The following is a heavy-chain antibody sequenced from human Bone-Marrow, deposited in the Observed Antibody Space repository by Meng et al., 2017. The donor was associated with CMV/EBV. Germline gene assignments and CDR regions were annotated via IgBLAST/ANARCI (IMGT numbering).Heavy chain of an antibody. V-gene: IGHV3-21*01. J-gene: IGHJ6*02. CDR3: ARDKVVGATRGMDV. Sequence: GESLKISCAASGFTFSSYSMNWVRQAPGKGLEWVSSISSSSSYIYYADSVKGRFTISRDNAKNSLYLQMNSLRAEDTAVYYCARDKVVGATRGMDVWGQGNTVTGSS. D-gene: IGHD1-26*01. CDR1: GFTFSSYS. CDR2: ISSSSSYI.